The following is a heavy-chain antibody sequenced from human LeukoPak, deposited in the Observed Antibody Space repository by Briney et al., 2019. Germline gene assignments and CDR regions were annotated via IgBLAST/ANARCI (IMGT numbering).Heavy chain of an antibody. CDR2: IKEDGSEI. D-gene: IGHD4-23*01. J-gene: IGHJ4*02. V-gene: IGHV3-7*01. CDR1: AFTSSSYL. CDR3: ARDRGYSSFDH. Sequence: GGSLRLSCAASAFTSSSYLMSWVRQAPGKGLEWVANIKEDGSEINYVDSVKGRFTISRDNAKNSVYLQMNSLRVEDTAVYYCARDRGYSSFDHWGQGTLATVSS.